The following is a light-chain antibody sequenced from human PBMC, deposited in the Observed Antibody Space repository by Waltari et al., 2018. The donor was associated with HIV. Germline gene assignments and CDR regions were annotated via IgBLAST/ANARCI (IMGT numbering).Light chain of an antibody. CDR3: QSYDRSLSASVV. CDR1: SSNIGADYD. J-gene: IGLJ2*01. Sequence: QSVLTQPPSVSGAPGQRVTISCTGGSSNIGADYDVHWYQQIPGTAPQLLISGNKNQPSGVPDRFPASKSGTSASLAITGLQAADEADYFCQSYDRSLSASVVFGGGTKLTVL. V-gene: IGLV1-40*01. CDR2: GNK.